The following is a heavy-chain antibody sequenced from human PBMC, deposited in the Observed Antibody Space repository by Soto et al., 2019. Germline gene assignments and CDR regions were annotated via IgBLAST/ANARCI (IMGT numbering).Heavy chain of an antibody. J-gene: IGHJ4*02. CDR3: LRTKYSSTSGVLDY. V-gene: IGHV4-28*01. CDR1: GYSISSGNL. D-gene: IGHD2-2*01. CDR2: IFYSGRS. Sequence: PSETLSLTCAVSGYSISSGNLWGWIRQAPGKGPEWIGHIFYSGRSHYNPSLKSRVTMSVDTSKNQFSLKLSSVTTVDTAVYYCLRTKYSSTSGVLDYWAQGTLVTGSS.